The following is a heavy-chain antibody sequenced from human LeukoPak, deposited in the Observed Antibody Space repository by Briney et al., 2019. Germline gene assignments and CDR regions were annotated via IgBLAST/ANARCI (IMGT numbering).Heavy chain of an antibody. CDR1: GYSISSGYY. CDR3: ARAPDYGDYVDWFDP. Sequence: SETLSLTCTVSGYSISSGYYWSWIRQPPGKGLEWIGYIYYSGSTNYNPSLKSRVTISVDTSKNQFSLKLSSVTAADTAVYYCARAPDYGDYVDWFDPWGQGTLVTVSS. D-gene: IGHD4-17*01. J-gene: IGHJ5*02. CDR2: IYYSGST. V-gene: IGHV4-61*01.